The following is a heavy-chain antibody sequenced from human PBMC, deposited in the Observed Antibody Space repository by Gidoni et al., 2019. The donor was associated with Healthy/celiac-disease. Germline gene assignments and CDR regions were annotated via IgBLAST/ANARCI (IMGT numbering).Heavy chain of an antibody. J-gene: IGHJ4*02. Sequence: QVQLVESGGGVVQPGRSLRLSCAASGFTFSSYAMHWVRQAPGKGLGWVAVISYDGSNKYYADSVKGRFTISRDNSKNTLYLQMNSLRAEDTAVYYCAQGYYYDSSALGYWGQGTLVTVSS. V-gene: IGHV3-30-3*01. CDR3: AQGYYYDSSALGY. D-gene: IGHD3-22*01. CDR2: ISYDGSNK. CDR1: GFTFSSYA.